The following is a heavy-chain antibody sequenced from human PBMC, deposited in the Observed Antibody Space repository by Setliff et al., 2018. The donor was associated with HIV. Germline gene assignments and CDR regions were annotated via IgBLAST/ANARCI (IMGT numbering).Heavy chain of an antibody. CDR2: MNPNSGNT. CDR3: ARARRDSYDRGRRSHYYIDC. V-gene: IGHV1-8*01. Sequence: GASVKVSCKASGYTFTKFDINWVRQATGQGLEWMGWMNPNSGNTGYAQKFQGRVTMTRDTSISTAYMELNNLKFEDTAVYYCARARRDSYDRGRRSHYYIDCWARGATVTVSS. J-gene: IGHJ6*03. D-gene: IGHD3-22*01. CDR1: GYTFTKFD.